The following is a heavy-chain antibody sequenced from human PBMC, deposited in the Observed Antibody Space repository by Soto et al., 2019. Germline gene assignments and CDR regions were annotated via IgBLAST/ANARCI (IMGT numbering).Heavy chain of an antibody. D-gene: IGHD2-2*01. CDR3: ARGRPGIRVVPAVDYYFDY. V-gene: IGHV4-34*01. CDR1: GGSFSGYY. J-gene: IGHJ4*02. CDR2: INHSGST. Sequence: SETLSLTCAVYGGSFSGYYWSWIRQPPGKGLEWIGEINHSGSTNYNPSLKSRVTISVDTSKNQFSLKLSSVTAADTAVYYCARGRPGIRVVPAVDYYFDYWGQGTLVTVSS.